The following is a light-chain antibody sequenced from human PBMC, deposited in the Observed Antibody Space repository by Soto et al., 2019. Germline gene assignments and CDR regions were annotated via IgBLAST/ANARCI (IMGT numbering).Light chain of an antibody. Sequence: EILLTQSLCTLALSPGEGATLSCGASPSVSSSYIAWYQQRPGQTPSLLIYGASTRATGIPERFSGSGSGTHVTLTISRLEPGDFETYYCQHYNSYSEACGQGTKVDIK. CDR1: PSVSSSY. CDR3: QHYNSYSEA. V-gene: IGKV3-20*01. CDR2: GAS. J-gene: IGKJ1*01.